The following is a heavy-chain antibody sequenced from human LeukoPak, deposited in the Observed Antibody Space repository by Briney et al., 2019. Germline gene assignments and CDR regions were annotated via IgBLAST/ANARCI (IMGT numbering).Heavy chain of an antibody. V-gene: IGHV1-2*02. Sequence: ASVKVSCKASGYTFTGYYMHWVRQAPGQGLEWMGWINPNSGGTNYAQKFQGRVTMTRDTSISTAYMVLSRLRSDDTAVYYCARDEGDIVVVPAAMALWGQGTLVTVSS. J-gene: IGHJ4*02. CDR3: ARDEGDIVVVPAAMAL. CDR2: INPNSGGT. CDR1: GYTFTGYY. D-gene: IGHD2-2*01.